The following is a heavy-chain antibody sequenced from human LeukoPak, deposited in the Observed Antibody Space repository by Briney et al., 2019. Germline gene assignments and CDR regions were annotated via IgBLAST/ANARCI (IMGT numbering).Heavy chain of an antibody. CDR2: IYYSGST. V-gene: IGHV4-30-4*01. CDR1: GGSISSGDYY. D-gene: IGHD2-15*01. CDR3: ARESEDCSGGSCYSDRNNWFDP. J-gene: IGHJ5*02. Sequence: SETLSLTCTVSGGSISSGDYYWSWIRQPPGKGLEWIGYIYYSGSTYYNPSLKSRVTISVDTSKNQFSLKLSSVTAADTAVYYCARESEDCSGGSCYSDRNNWFDPWGQGTLVTVSS.